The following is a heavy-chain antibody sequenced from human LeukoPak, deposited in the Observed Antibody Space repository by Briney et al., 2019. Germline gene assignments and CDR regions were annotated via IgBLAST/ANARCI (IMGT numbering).Heavy chain of an antibody. D-gene: IGHD2-15*01. V-gene: IGHV1-69*04. CDR3: ARGKGFVGHFDS. CDR2: MIPMLRTQ. J-gene: IGHJ4*02. CDR1: GGTFSSYV. Sequence: SVKVSCKASGGTFSSYVISWVRQAPGQGLEWLGRMIPMLRTQEYAQKLQGRVTISADKSTNTAYMELSDLRSEDTAVYYCARGKGFVGHFDSWGQGTQVTVST.